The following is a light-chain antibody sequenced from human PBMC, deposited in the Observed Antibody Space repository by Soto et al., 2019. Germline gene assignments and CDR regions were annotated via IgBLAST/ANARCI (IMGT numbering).Light chain of an antibody. J-gene: IGLJ3*02. CDR3: GTWDSSLCAGV. Sequence: QSVLTQPPSVSAAPGQKVTISCSGSSSNIGINYVSWYQQLPGTAPKLLIYENNKRPSGIPDRFSGSKSGTSATLGITGLQTGDEADYYCGTWDSSLCAGVFGGGTKLTVL. V-gene: IGLV1-51*02. CDR1: SSNIGINY. CDR2: ENN.